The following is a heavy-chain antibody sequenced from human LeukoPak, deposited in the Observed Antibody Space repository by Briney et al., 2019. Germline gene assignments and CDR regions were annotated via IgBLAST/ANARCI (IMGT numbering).Heavy chain of an antibody. CDR3: ATLGYCTGGNCYQDDF. CDR2: IFSREGT. D-gene: IGHD2-15*01. Sequence: SETLSLTCTVSGASFRSYYWNWIRQPPGKGLEWIGYIFSREGTGYNPSLKSLATILIDTSKNQFSLSLTSVTAADTAVYYCATLGYCTGGNCYQDDFWGQGTLVTVSS. J-gene: IGHJ4*02. CDR1: GASFRSYY. V-gene: IGHV4-59*01.